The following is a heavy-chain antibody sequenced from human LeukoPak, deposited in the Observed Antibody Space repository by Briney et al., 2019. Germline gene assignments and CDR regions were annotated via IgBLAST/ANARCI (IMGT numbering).Heavy chain of an antibody. J-gene: IGHJ3*02. CDR1: GFTFSSYA. CDR2: ISGGGGTT. CDR3: ARDPNGDYIGAFEI. V-gene: IGHV3-23*01. Sequence: GGSLRLSCAASGFTFSSYAMMWLRQAPGKGLEWVSAISGGGGTTLYTDSVKGRFTISRDNSKNTLYLQMSSLRAEDTAVYYCARDPNGDYIGAFEIWGQGTMVTVSS. D-gene: IGHD4-17*01.